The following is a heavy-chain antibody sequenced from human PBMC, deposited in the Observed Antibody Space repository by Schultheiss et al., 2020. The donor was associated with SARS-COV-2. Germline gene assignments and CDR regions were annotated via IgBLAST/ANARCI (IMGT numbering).Heavy chain of an antibody. CDR1: GFTFSSYG. J-gene: IGHJ4*02. CDR2: IWYDGSNK. V-gene: IGHV3-33*01. D-gene: IGHD3-9*01. CDR3: ARDRGDILTGYHQDGFDY. Sequence: GGSLRLSCAASGFTFSSYGMHWVRQAPGKGLEWVAVIWYDGSNKYYADSVKGRFTISRDNAKNTLYLQMNSLRAEDTAVYYCARDRGDILTGYHQDGFDYWGQGTLVTVSS.